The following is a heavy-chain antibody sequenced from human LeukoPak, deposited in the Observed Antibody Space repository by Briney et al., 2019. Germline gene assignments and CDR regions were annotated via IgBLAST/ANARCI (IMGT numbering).Heavy chain of an antibody. V-gene: IGHV4-4*07. Sequence: SETLSLTCTVSGGSISNYFWSWIRQPAGKGLEWIGRVSTNGNTNYNSSLKSRVTMSTDTSKNQFSLNVNSVTAADTAVYYCARDRWDDISSWSGSFDYWGQGTLVTVSS. CDR2: VSTNGNT. CDR1: GGSISNYF. J-gene: IGHJ4*02. CDR3: ARDRWDDISSWSGSFDY. D-gene: IGHD6-13*01.